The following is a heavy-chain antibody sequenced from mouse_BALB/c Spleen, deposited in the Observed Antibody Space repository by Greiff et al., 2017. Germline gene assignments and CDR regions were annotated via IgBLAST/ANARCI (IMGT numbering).Heavy chain of an antibody. J-gene: IGHJ4*01. CDR3: ARSDYYGYDYAMDY. CDR2: ISSGSSTI. Sequence: EVQRVESGGGLVQPGGSRKLSCAASGFTFSSFGMHWVRQAPEKGLEWVAYISSGSSTIYYADTVKGRFTISRDNPKNTLFLQMTSLRSEDTAMYYCARSDYYGYDYAMDYWGQGTSVTVSS. V-gene: IGHV5-17*02. D-gene: IGHD1-2*01. CDR1: GFTFSSFG.